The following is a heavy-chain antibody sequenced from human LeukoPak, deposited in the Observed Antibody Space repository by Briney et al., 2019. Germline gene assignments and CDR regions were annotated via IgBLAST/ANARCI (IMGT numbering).Heavy chain of an antibody. V-gene: IGHV1-2*02. CDR2: ISPNSDDT. CDR1: GYTFTGYY. CDR3: ARGSFDY. J-gene: IGHJ4*02. Sequence: ASVKVSCKASGYTFTGYYLHWVRQAPGQGLEWMGWISPNSDDTNYAQKFRGRVNMTRDTSISTAYVELSRLRSDDTAIYYCARGSFDYWGQGTLVTVSS.